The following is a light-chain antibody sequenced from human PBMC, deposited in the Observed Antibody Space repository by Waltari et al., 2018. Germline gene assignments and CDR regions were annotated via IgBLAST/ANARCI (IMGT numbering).Light chain of an antibody. CDR1: TSDSGNNY. CDR2: DAN. V-gene: IGLV1-51*01. CDR3: ATWDDSLSAGV. Sequence: QSVLTQPPSVSAAPGQEVTISCSGSTSDSGNNYVSWYQQVPGTAPKLLISDANNRPSGVPDRFSGSKSGTSATLLITGLQTGDEADYFCATWDDSLSAGVFGPGTKVTV. J-gene: IGLJ1*01.